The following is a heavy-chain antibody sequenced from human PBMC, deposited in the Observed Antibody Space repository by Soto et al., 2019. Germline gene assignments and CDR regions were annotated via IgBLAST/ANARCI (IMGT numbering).Heavy chain of an antibody. Sequence: QVQLQESGPGLVKPSETLSLTCTVSGGSISSYYWSWIRQPPGKGLEWIGYIYYSGSTNYNPSLKSRVTISVDTSKNQFSLKLSSVTAADTAVYYCARVSQGWGWAFDIWGQGTMVTVSS. CDR1: GGSISSYY. CDR2: IYYSGST. D-gene: IGHD1-26*01. J-gene: IGHJ3*02. V-gene: IGHV4-59*01. CDR3: ARVSQGWGWAFDI.